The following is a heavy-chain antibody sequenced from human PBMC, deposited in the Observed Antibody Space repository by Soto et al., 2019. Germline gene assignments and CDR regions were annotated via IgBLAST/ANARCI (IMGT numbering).Heavy chain of an antibody. CDR2: INAGNGNT. CDR3: ARTIDQPDAFDI. D-gene: IGHD2-2*01. V-gene: IGHV1-3*01. J-gene: IGHJ3*02. CDR1: GYTFTSYA. Sequence: QVQLVQSGAEVKKPGASVKVSCKASGYTFTSYAMHWVRQAPGQRLEWMGWINAGNGNTKYSQKFQGRVTITRDTSASTAYMELSCLRSEDTPVYYCARTIDQPDAFDIWGQGTMVTVSS.